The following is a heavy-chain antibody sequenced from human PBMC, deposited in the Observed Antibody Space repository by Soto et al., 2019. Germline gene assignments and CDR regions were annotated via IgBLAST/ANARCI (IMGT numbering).Heavy chain of an antibody. D-gene: IGHD2-15*01. CDR1: GFTFSSYW. CDR3: AREGGYCSGGSCYSHYFDY. CDR2: IKQDGSEK. J-gene: IGHJ4*02. Sequence: PGGSLRLSCAASGFTFSSYWMSWVRQAPGKGLEWVANIKQDGSEKYYVDSVKGRFTISRDNAKNSLYLQMNSLRAEDTAVYYCAREGGYCSGGSCYSHYFDYWGQGTLVTVYS. V-gene: IGHV3-7*01.